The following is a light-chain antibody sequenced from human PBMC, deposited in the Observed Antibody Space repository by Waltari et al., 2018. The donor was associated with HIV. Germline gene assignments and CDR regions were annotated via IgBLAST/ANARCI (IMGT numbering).Light chain of an antibody. CDR1: PSVSSN. Sequence: EKVMTQSPATLSVSPGERATLSCRASPSVSSNLAWYQQSPGQAPRLLIYGATTRATGIPARFSGSGSGTEFTLTISSLQSEEFAVYYCQQYNNWPETFGQGTKVEI. CDR2: GAT. V-gene: IGKV3-15*01. J-gene: IGKJ1*01. CDR3: QQYNNWPET.